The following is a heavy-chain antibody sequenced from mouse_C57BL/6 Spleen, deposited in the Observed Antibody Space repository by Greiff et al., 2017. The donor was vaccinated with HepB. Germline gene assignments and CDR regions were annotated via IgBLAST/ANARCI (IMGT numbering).Heavy chain of an antibody. CDR2: IYPGDGDT. D-gene: IGHD2-5*01. J-gene: IGHJ3*01. CDR1: GYAFSSYW. CDR3: AREGDYSNFAY. Sequence: QVQLKQSGAELVKPGASVKISCKASGYAFSSYWMNWVKQRPGKGLEWIGQIYPGDGDTNYNGKFKGKATLTADKSSSTAYMQLSSLTSEDSAVYFCAREGDYSNFAYWGQGTLVTVSA. V-gene: IGHV1-80*01.